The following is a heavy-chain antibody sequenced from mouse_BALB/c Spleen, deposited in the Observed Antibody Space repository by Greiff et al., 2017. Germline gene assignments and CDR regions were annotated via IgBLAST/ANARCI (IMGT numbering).Heavy chain of an antibody. CDR3: NAGPPGYFDY. J-gene: IGHJ2*01. Sequence: VQLQQSGAELVKPGASVKLSCTASGFNIKDTYMHWVKQRPEQGLEWIGRIDPANGNTKYAPKFQGKATMTADTSSNTAYLQLSSLTSEDTAVYYCNAGPPGYFDYWGQGTTLTVSS. CDR2: IDPANGNT. CDR1: GFNIKDTY. V-gene: IGHV14-3*02.